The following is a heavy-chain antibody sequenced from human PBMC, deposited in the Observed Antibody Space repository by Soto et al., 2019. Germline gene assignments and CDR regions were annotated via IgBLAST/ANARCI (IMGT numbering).Heavy chain of an antibody. CDR2: LYSGGSS. CDR1: GFIFSRSY. CDR3: ASWADAADEEYFHH. Sequence: SLILSCGVSGFIFSRSYMTWVRQAPGKGLEWVSSLYSGGSSYYSDSVKGRFTISRDNSENTMSLQMNNLRAEDTATYYCASWADAADEEYFHHWGQGTMVTVSA. V-gene: IGHV3-53*01. D-gene: IGHD3-16*01. J-gene: IGHJ1*01.